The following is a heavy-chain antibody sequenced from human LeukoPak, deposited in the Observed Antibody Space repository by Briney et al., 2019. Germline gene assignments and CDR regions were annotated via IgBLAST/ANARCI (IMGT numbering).Heavy chain of an antibody. Sequence: GGSLRLSCAASGFTFSSYGMSWVRQAPGKGLEWVSAISGSGGSTYYADSVKGRFTISRDSSKNTLYLQMNSLRAEDTAVYYCAKDYGWLVPGYYFDYWGQGTLVTVSS. CDR2: ISGSGGST. V-gene: IGHV3-23*01. CDR3: AKDYGWLVPGYYFDY. CDR1: GFTFSSYG. J-gene: IGHJ4*02. D-gene: IGHD6-19*01.